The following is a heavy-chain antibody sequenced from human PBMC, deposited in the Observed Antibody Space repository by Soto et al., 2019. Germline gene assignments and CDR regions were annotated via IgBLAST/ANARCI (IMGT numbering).Heavy chain of an antibody. D-gene: IGHD5-12*01. CDR1: GYSFTNFW. J-gene: IGHJ4*02. V-gene: IGHV5-51*01. CDR2: IHPAYSDT. CDR3: VRHINGYNPLDY. Sequence: PGESLKISCETSGYSFTNFWIGWVRQMPGKGPEWMGIIHPAYSDTRYSPSYQGQVTISADKSIGTAYLQWSSLKGSDTAVYHCVRHINGYNPLDYWGQGTLVTVSS.